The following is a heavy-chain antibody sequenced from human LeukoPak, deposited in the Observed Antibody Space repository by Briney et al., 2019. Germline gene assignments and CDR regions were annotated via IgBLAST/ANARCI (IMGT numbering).Heavy chain of an antibody. Sequence: GGSLRLSCTASGFAFDEHGMSWVRQVPGKGLEWVSGINWSGGSTGYADPLRGRFTISRDNAKNSLYLQMDSLSAEDTALYYCARAPITSPFYFDYWGQGTLVTVSS. CDR1: GFAFDEHG. CDR3: ARAPITSPFYFDY. D-gene: IGHD2-2*01. CDR2: INWSGGST. J-gene: IGHJ4*02. V-gene: IGHV3-20*04.